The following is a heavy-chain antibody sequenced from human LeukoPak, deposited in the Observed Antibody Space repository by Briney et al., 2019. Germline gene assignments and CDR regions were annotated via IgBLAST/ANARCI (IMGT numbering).Heavy chain of an antibody. D-gene: IGHD3-22*01. Sequence: ASVKVSCKASGYTFTSYGISWVRQAPGQGLEWMGWISAYNGNTNYAQKLQGRVTMTTDTSTSTAYTELRSRRSDDTAVYYCARDLVPPNYYDSSGYYPNFDYWGQGTLVTVSS. CDR2: ISAYNGNT. CDR1: GYTFTSYG. J-gene: IGHJ4*02. CDR3: ARDLVPPNYYDSSGYYPNFDY. V-gene: IGHV1-18*01.